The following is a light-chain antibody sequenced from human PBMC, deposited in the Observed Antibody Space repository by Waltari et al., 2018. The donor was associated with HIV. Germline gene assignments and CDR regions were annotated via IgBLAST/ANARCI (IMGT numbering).Light chain of an antibody. Sequence: DIQMTQSPSSLSASIGDRVTIACRASQNINTYLNWYQQKPGKAPRALISTATTLHSGVQSRFSGSGSGTDFTLTITDLQPEDVATYFCQQSYTSPTFGPGTTVDLK. V-gene: IGKV1-39*01. CDR3: QQSYTSPT. CDR1: QNINTY. CDR2: TAT. J-gene: IGKJ3*01.